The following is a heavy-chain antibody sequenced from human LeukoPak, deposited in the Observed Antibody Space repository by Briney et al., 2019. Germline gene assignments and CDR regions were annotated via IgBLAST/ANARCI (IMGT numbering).Heavy chain of an antibody. CDR3: ARGKIAAADWFDP. J-gene: IGHJ5*02. Sequence: GASVKVSCKASGGTFSSYAISWVRQAPGQGLEWMGGIIPIFGTANYAQKFQGRVTITADESTSTAYMELSSLRSEDTAVYYCARGKIAAADWFDPWGQGTLVTVSS. D-gene: IGHD6-13*01. CDR2: IIPIFGTA. V-gene: IGHV1-69*13. CDR1: GGTFSSYA.